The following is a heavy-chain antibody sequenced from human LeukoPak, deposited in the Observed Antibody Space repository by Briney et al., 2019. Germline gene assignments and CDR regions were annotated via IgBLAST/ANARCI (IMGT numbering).Heavy chain of an antibody. J-gene: IGHJ6*03. CDR1: GYSISSGYY. Sequence: PSETLSLTCAVSGYSISSGYYWGWIRQSPGKGLEWIGRIDRSGNTYYNPPLKSRVAISVDTSGNQFSLRLTSVTAADTAVYYCARMDDYFGPGNYYNVINYYYMDVWGKGTTVTVS. CDR2: IDRSGNT. CDR3: ARMDDYFGPGNYYNVINYYYMDV. V-gene: IGHV4-38-2*01. D-gene: IGHD3-10*01.